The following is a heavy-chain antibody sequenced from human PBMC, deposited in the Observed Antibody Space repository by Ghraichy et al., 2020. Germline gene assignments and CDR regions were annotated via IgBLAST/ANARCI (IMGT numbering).Heavy chain of an antibody. Sequence: SETLSLTCTVSGGSISSYYWSWIRQPPGKGLEWIGYIYYSGSTNYNPSLKSRVTISVDTSKNQFSLKLSSVTAADTAVYYCARGNGDSSGYYPTHYYYYYYMDVWGKGTTVTVSS. CDR1: GGSISSYY. CDR3: ARGNGDSSGYYPTHYYYYYYMDV. D-gene: IGHD3-22*01. CDR2: IYYSGST. V-gene: IGHV4-59*01. J-gene: IGHJ6*03.